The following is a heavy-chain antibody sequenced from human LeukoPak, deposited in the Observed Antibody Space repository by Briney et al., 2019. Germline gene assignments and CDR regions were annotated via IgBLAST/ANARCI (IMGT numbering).Heavy chain of an antibody. CDR1: GGSISSGSYY. D-gene: IGHD3-10*01. V-gene: IGHV4-61*02. CDR3: ARGALIGED. CDR2: IYTSGST. J-gene: IGHJ4*02. Sequence: SETLSLTCTVSGGSISSGSYYWNWIRQPAGKGLEWIGRIYTSGSTNYNSSLKSRVTISVDTSKNQFSLKLSSVTAADTAVYYCARGALIGEDWGQGTLVTVSS.